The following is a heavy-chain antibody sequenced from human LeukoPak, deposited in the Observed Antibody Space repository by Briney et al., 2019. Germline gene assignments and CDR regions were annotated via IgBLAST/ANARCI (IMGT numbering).Heavy chain of an antibody. D-gene: IGHD3-10*01. CDR1: GFAFSSYE. CDR3: ARGTRGFDY. J-gene: IGHJ4*02. V-gene: IGHV3-48*03. Sequence: GGSLRLSCAASGFAFSSYEMNWVRQAPGKGLEWVSYISGSDNAIYYADSVKGRFTFSRDNAKNSLYLQMGSLRAEDMAVYYCARGTRGFDYWGQGTLVTVSS. CDR2: ISGSDNAI.